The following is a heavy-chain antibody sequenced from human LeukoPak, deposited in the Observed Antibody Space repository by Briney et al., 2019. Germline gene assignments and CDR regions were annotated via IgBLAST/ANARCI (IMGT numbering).Heavy chain of an antibody. J-gene: IGHJ4*02. Sequence: GASVKVSCKASGYTFTSYGISWVQQAPGQGLEWMGWISAYNGNTNYAQKLQGRVTMTTDTSTSTAYMELRSLRSDDTAVYYCARDRFYDSSGYYLDYWGQGTLVTVSS. CDR1: GYTFTSYG. CDR2: ISAYNGNT. CDR3: ARDRFYDSSGYYLDY. D-gene: IGHD3-22*01. V-gene: IGHV1-18*01.